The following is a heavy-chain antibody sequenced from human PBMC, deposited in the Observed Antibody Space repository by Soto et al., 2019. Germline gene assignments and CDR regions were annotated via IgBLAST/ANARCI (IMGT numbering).Heavy chain of an antibody. V-gene: IGHV3-30*18. J-gene: IGHJ4*02. Sequence: QVQLVESGGGVVQPGRSLRLSCAASGFTFSSSGMHWVRQAPGKGLEWVAVISYDGSNKFYADSVQGRFTISRDNFRNTLYLQMNSLRAEDTAVYYCAKEFHSWNYFDYWGQGTLVTVSS. CDR2: ISYDGSNK. CDR1: GFTFSSSG. D-gene: IGHD1-20*01. CDR3: AKEFHSWNYFDY.